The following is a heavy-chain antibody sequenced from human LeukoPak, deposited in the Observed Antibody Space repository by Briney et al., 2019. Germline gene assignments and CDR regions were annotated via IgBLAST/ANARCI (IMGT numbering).Heavy chain of an antibody. D-gene: IGHD3-9*01. Sequence: GGSLRLSCAASGFTFSSYEMNWVRQAPGKGLEWVSAISGSGGSTYYADSVKGRFTISRDNSKNTLYLQMNSLRAEDTAVYYCAKDLNILTGYPYYFDYWGQGTLVTVSS. J-gene: IGHJ4*02. CDR1: GFTFSSYE. V-gene: IGHV3-23*01. CDR3: AKDLNILTGYPYYFDY. CDR2: ISGSGGST.